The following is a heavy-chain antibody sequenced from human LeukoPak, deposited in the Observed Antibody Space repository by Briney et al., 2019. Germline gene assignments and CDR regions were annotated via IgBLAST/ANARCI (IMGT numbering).Heavy chain of an antibody. CDR2: IRSKANSYAT. Sequence: PGGSLRLSCAASGFTFSGSAMHWVRQASGKGLEWVGRIRSKANSYATAYAASVKGRFTTSRDDSKNTAYLQMNSLKTEDTAVYYCTQTGYSSGWYGLSYYGMDVWGQGTTVTVSS. D-gene: IGHD6-19*01. J-gene: IGHJ6*02. V-gene: IGHV3-73*01. CDR3: TQTGYSSGWYGLSYYGMDV. CDR1: GFTFSGSA.